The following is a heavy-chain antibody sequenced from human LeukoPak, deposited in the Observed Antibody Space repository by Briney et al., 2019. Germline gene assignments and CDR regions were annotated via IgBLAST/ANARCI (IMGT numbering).Heavy chain of an antibody. CDR1: GFTFSSYA. Sequence: RAGGSLRLSCAASGFTFSSYAMSWVRQAPGKGLEWVSGISGSGGSTYYADSVRGRFTISRDNSRNTLCLQMNSLRAEDTAVYYCAKELRDTAGFDPWGRGTLVTVSS. CDR3: AKELRDTAGFDP. CDR2: ISGSGGST. J-gene: IGHJ5*02. D-gene: IGHD5-18*01. V-gene: IGHV3-23*01.